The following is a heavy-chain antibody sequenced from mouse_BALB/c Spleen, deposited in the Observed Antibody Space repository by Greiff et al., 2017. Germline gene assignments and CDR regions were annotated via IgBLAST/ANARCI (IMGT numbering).Heavy chain of an antibody. Sequence: QVQLKESGPGLVAPSQSLSITCTVSGFSLTSYGVHWVRQPPGKGLEWLGVIWAGGSTNYNSALMSRLSISKDNSKSQVFLKMNSLQTDDPAIYYCARNPLYCGSSYPYWYFDVWGAGTTVTVSS. CDR3: ARNPLYCGSSYPYWYFDV. CDR1: GFSLTSYG. V-gene: IGHV2-9*02. D-gene: IGHD1-1*01. CDR2: IWAGGST. J-gene: IGHJ1*01.